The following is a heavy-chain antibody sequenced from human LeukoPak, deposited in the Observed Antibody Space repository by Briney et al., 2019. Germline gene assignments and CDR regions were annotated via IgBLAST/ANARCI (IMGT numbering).Heavy chain of an antibody. D-gene: IGHD2-2*01. CDR1: GGSISSGTYY. J-gene: IGHJ4*02. CDR3: ARASYCSSTSCYYFDY. Sequence: SETLSLTCTVSGGSISSGTYYWAWIRQPPGKGLEWIGTIYHSGSTYYNPSLKSRVTISVDTSKNQFSLNLTSLTAADTAVYYCARASYCSSTSCYYFDYWGQGTLVTVSS. V-gene: IGHV4-39*07. CDR2: IYHSGST.